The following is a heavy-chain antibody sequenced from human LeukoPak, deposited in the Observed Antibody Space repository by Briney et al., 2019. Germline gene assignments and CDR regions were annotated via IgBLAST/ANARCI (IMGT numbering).Heavy chain of an antibody. J-gene: IGHJ5*02. CDR3: ATATFWSGSNWFDP. Sequence: ASVKVSCKVSGYTLTELSMHWVRQAPGKGLEWMGGFDPEDGETIYAQKFQGRVTMTEDTSTDTAYMGLSSLRSEDTAVYYCATATFWSGSNWFDPWGQGTLVTVSS. CDR2: FDPEDGET. V-gene: IGHV1-24*01. D-gene: IGHD3-3*01. CDR1: GYTLTELS.